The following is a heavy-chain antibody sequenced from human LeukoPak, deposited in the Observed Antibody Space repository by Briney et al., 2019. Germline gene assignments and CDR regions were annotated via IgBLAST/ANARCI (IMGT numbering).Heavy chain of an antibody. D-gene: IGHD3-22*01. CDR1: GFTFSSYA. Sequence: GGSLRLSCAASGFTFSSYAMHWVRQAPGKGLEWVSGISWNSGSIGYADSVKGRFTISRDNAKNSLYLQMNSLRAEDTALYYCAIYDSSGYDALDIWGQGTMVTVSS. J-gene: IGHJ3*02. CDR3: AIYDSSGYDALDI. CDR2: ISWNSGSI. V-gene: IGHV3-9*01.